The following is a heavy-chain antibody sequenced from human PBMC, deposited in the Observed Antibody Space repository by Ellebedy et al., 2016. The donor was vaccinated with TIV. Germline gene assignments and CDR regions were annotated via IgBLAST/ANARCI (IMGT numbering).Heavy chain of an antibody. CDR3: AREGAHKFDTSGYYFDY. V-gene: IGHV4-59*01. CDR2: IYYTGAT. J-gene: IGHJ4*02. Sequence: PSETLSLTCTVSGGSISNFYWTWIRQPPGKGLEWIGYIYYTGATNYNPSLKSRVTISLGTSENQFSLKLYSVTAADTAVYYCAREGAHKFDTSGYYFDYWGQGAPVTVSS. CDR1: GGSISNFY. D-gene: IGHD3-22*01.